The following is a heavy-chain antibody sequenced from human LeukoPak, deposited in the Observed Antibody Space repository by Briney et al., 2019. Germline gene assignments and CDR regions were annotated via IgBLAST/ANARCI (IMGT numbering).Heavy chain of an antibody. Sequence: GGSLRLSCAVSGFTFSSYAMSWVRQAPGKGLEWVSATSGSGGSTYYADSVKGRFTISRDNSKNSLYLQMNSLRTEDTALYYCAKDISRYYGSGSYLNYYYYGMDVWGQGTTVTVSS. D-gene: IGHD3-10*01. CDR3: AKDISRYYGSGSYLNYYYYGMDV. V-gene: IGHV3-23*01. CDR1: GFTFSSYA. J-gene: IGHJ6*02. CDR2: TSGSGGST.